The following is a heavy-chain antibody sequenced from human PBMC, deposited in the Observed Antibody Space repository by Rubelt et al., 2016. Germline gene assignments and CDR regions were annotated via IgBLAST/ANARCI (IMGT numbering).Heavy chain of an antibody. CDR2: MYDSEIT. V-gene: IGHV4-59*08. CDR3: ARRGAIFGVVIYFDY. J-gene: IGHJ4*02. D-gene: IGHD3-3*01. CDR1: GGSVSSYY. Sequence: GGSVSSYYWSWIRQPPGKGLEYIGYMYDSEITNYNPSLKGRVTMSVDTSKNQFSLKLSSVTAADTAVYYCARRGAIFGVVIYFDYWGQGTLVTVSS.